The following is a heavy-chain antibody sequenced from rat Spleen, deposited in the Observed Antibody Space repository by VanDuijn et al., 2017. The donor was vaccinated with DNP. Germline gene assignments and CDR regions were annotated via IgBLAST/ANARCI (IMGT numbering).Heavy chain of an antibody. CDR3: TRKMD. Sequence: QVQLKESGPGLVQPSQTLSLTCTVSGFSLTSYGVSWIRQSQGKGLEWIAAISSVGSTYYNLALKSRLSISRDTSKSQVFLKMSSLQTEDTAIYFCTRKMDWGQGVMVTVSA. D-gene: IGHD1-12*02. CDR2: ISSVGST. V-gene: IGHV2S8*01. CDR1: GFSLTSYG. J-gene: IGHJ2*01.